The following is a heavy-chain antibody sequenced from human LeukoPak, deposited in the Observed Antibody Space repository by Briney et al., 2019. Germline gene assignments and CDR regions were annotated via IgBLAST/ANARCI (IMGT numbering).Heavy chain of an antibody. J-gene: IGHJ6*04. CDR1: GFTFSTSA. Sequence: PGGSLRLSCAASGFTFSTSAMNWVRQAPGKGLEWVSYITSSSTTIYYADSLKGRFTISRDNAKNSLYLQMNSLRAEDTAVYYCAELGITMIGGVWGKGTTVTISS. CDR2: ITSSSTTI. CDR3: AELGITMIGGV. D-gene: IGHD3-10*02. V-gene: IGHV3-48*04.